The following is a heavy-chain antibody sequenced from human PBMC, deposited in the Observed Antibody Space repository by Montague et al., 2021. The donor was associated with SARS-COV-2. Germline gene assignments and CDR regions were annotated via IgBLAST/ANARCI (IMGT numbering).Heavy chain of an antibody. CDR1: GGSITRNYY. V-gene: IGHV4-39*01. D-gene: IGHD3-10*01. J-gene: IGHJ3*02. Sequence: SETLSLTCTVSGGSITRNYYWGWIRQPPGKGLEWVGNIYYSGTTFINPSLESRVTISVDASKNQFSLNLTSVTAADTAVYYCARPLVRGVPKAFDIWGQGELFIVSS. CDR2: IYYSGTT. CDR3: ARPLVRGVPKAFDI.